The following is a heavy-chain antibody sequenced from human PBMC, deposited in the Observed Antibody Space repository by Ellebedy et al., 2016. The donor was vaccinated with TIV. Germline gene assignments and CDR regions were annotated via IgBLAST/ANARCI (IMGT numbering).Heavy chain of an antibody. V-gene: IGHV3-23*01. Sequence: GESLKISCTASGFTFSPFAMGWVRQTPGKGLEWVSGMYGSGRGITYSDSVKGSFTISRDNSKNTLYLQMNSRRPEDTAIYYCAKDQVAGDGRWVFDIWGQGTMVTVSS. CDR2: MYGSGRGI. J-gene: IGHJ3*02. D-gene: IGHD3-16*01. CDR1: GFTFSPFA. CDR3: AKDQVAGDGRWVFDI.